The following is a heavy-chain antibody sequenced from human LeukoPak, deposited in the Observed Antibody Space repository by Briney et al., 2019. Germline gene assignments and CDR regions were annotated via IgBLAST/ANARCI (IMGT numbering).Heavy chain of an antibody. D-gene: IGHD3-10*01. V-gene: IGHV1-69*13. CDR3: ARVDGSGPNAPNDW. CDR1: GGTFSSYA. Sequence: ASVKVSCKASGGTFSSYAISWVRQAPGQGLEWMGGIIPIFGTANYAQKFQGRVTITADESTSTAYMELSSLRSEDTAVYYCARVDGSGPNAPNDWWGQGTLVTVSS. J-gene: IGHJ4*02. CDR2: IIPIFGTA.